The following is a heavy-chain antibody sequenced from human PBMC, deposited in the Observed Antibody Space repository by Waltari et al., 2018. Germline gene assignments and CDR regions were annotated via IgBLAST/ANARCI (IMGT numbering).Heavy chain of an antibody. Sequence: QVQLQESGPGLVKPSQTLSLTCPFYGGSISSGGYYWSWIRQHPGKGLEWIGYIYYSGSTYYNPSLKSRVTISVDTSKNQFSLKLSSVTAADTAVYYCARAKGLDSSGYPYYFDYWGQGTLVTVSS. CDR2: IYYSGST. CDR1: GGSISSGGYY. V-gene: IGHV4-31*03. CDR3: ARAKGLDSSGYPYYFDY. D-gene: IGHD3-22*01. J-gene: IGHJ4*02.